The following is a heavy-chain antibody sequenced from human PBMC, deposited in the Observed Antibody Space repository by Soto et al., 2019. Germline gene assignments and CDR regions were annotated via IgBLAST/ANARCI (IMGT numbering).Heavy chain of an antibody. CDR2: INPNNGDT. V-gene: IGHV1-2*02. Sequence: ASVTVSCTASGYTFTSYAMHWVRQAPGQGLEWMGWINPNNGDTNYAQKFQGRVTMTRDTSTSTAYMELSSLRFDDTAVYYCARHSGYDYVFDYWGQGTLVNVSS. J-gene: IGHJ4*02. D-gene: IGHD5-12*01. CDR1: GYTFTSYA. CDR3: ARHSGYDYVFDY.